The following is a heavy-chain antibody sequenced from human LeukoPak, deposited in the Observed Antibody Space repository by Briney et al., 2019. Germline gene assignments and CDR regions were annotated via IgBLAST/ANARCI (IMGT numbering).Heavy chain of an antibody. CDR1: GFTFNKYA. V-gene: IGHV3-23*01. CDR3: ASWINNDNY. Sequence: GGSLRLSCAASGFTFNKYAMSWVRQAPGKGLEWVSAISGSDAGTYYADSVKGRFTISRDNSKNTLYLQMNSLRAEDTAVYYCASWINNDNYWGQGTLVTVSS. CDR2: ISGSDAGT. J-gene: IGHJ4*02. D-gene: IGHD1-1*01.